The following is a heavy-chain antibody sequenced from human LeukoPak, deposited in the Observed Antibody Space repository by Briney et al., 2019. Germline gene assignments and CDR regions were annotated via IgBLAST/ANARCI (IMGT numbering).Heavy chain of an antibody. CDR3: GKDINAAMVTRGMDV. D-gene: IGHD5-18*01. J-gene: IGHJ6*02. CDR1: GFTFDDYA. V-gene: IGHV3-9*01. Sequence: GGSLRLSCAASGFTFDDYAMHWVRQAPGKGLEWVSGISWNSDRIGYGDSVKGRFTISRDNAKNSLYLQMNSLRAEDTALYYCGKDINAAMVTRGMDVWGQGTTVTVSS. CDR2: ISWNSDRI.